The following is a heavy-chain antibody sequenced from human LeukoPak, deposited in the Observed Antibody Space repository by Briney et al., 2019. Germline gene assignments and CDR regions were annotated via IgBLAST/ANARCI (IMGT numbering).Heavy chain of an antibody. J-gene: IGHJ6*03. V-gene: IGHV4-34*01. Sequence: SETLSLTCAVYGGSFSGYYWSWIRQPPGKGLEWIGKINHSGSTNYNPSLKSRVTISVDTSKNQFSLKLSSVTAADTAVYYCARQKAYYYGSGSQGPYYYMDVWGKGTTVTVSS. CDR1: GGSFSGYY. CDR2: INHSGST. CDR3: ARQKAYYYGSGSQGPYYYMDV. D-gene: IGHD3-10*01.